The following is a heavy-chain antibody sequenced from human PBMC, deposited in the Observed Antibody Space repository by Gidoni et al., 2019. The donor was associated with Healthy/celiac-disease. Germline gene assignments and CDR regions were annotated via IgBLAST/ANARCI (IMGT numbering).Heavy chain of an antibody. CDR1: GFTFSSYS. V-gene: IGHV3-21*01. D-gene: IGHD3-16*01. J-gene: IGHJ6*02. CDR2: ISSSSSYI. CDR3: ARVGWGAYYYYGMDV. Sequence: EVQLVESGGGLVKPGGSLSLSCAASGFTFSSYSMNWVRQAPGKGLEWVSSISSSSSYIYDADSVKGRFTISRDNAKNSLYLQMNSLRAEDTAVYYCARVGWGAYYYYGMDVWGQGTTVTVSS.